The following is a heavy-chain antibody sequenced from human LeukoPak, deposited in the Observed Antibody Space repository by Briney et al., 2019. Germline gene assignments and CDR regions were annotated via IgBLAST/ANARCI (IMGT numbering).Heavy chain of an antibody. V-gene: IGHV1-24*01. CDR1: GYTLTELS. J-gene: IGHJ4*02. CDR2: FGPEDGET. Sequence: ASVKVSCKVSGYTLTELSMHWVRQAPGKGLEWMGGFGPEDGETIYAQKFQGRVTMTEDTSTDTAYMELRSLRSEDTAVYYCATVPHDYGAFFDYWGQGTLVTVSS. CDR3: ATVPHDYGAFFDY. D-gene: IGHD4-17*01.